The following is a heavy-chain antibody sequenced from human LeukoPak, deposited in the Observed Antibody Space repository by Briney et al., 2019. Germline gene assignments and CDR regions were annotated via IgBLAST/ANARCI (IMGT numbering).Heavy chain of an antibody. CDR2: IYPGDSDT. CDR1: GYSFTSNC. CDR3: ARQGYTSSWSD. D-gene: IGHD6-13*01. J-gene: IGHJ4*02. Sequence: GESLKISCQGSGYSFTSNCSAWVRQLPGKGLEWMGIIYPGDSDTRYSPPFQGQVTISADKSISTAYLQWSSLKASDTAMYYCARQGYTSSWSDWGQGTLVTVSS. V-gene: IGHV5-51*01.